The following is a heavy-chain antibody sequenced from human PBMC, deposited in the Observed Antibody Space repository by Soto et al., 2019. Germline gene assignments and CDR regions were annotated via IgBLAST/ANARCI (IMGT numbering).Heavy chain of an antibody. D-gene: IGHD6-19*01. Sequence: PGGSLRLSCAASGFTFSSYSMNWVRQAPGKGLEWVSYISSSSSTIYYADSVKGRFTISRDNAKNSLYLQMNSLRDEDTAVYYCARDRQWLAKGYYFDYWGQGTLVTVSS. CDR2: ISSSSSTI. CDR3: ARDRQWLAKGYYFDY. V-gene: IGHV3-48*02. CDR1: GFTFSSYS. J-gene: IGHJ4*02.